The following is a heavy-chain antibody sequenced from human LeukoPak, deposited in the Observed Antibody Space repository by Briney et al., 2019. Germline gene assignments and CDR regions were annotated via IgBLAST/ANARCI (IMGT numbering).Heavy chain of an antibody. CDR2: IYYSGST. CDR1: GGSISSSSYY. D-gene: IGHD2/OR15-2a*01. Sequence: SETLSLTCTVSGGSISSSSYYWGWIRQPPGKGLEWIGSIYYSGSTYYNPSLKSRVTISVDTSKNQFSLKLSSVTAADTAVYYCARHEEVGNYVLGWFDPWGQGTLVTVSS. CDR3: ARHEEVGNYVLGWFDP. J-gene: IGHJ5*02. V-gene: IGHV4-39*01.